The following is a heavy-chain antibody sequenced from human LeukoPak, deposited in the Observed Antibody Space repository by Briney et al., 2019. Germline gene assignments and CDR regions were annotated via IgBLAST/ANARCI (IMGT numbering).Heavy chain of an antibody. D-gene: IGHD6-13*01. J-gene: IGHJ4*02. V-gene: IGHV3-21*01. Sequence: GGSLRLSCAASGFTFSSYSMNWVRQAPGKGLEWVSAISDSGAGTYYADSVKGRFTISRDNAKNSLYLQMNSLRAEDTAVYYCARETLQQQLVPVIDYWGQGTLVTVSS. CDR1: GFTFSSYS. CDR2: ISDSGAGT. CDR3: ARETLQQQLVPVIDY.